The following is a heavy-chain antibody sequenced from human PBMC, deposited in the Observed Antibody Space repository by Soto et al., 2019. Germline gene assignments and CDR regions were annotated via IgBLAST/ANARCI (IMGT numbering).Heavy chain of an antibody. J-gene: IGHJ4*02. D-gene: IGHD3-9*01. Sequence: SVNVSCKASGYTFTSYGISWVRQAPGQGLEWMGWISAYNGNTNYAQKLQGRVTMTWDTSLKTAYMELSSLISEDTAVYYCARPPGYISDWYYFDLWGQGTLVTVSS. CDR1: GYTFTSYG. CDR3: ARPPGYISDWYYFDL. CDR2: ISAYNGNT. V-gene: IGHV1-18*04.